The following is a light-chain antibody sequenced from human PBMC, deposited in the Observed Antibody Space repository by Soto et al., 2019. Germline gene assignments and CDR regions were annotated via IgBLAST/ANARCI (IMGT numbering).Light chain of an antibody. J-gene: IGKJ2*01. V-gene: IGKV3-20*01. CDR1: QSVSSSY. Sequence: EIVLTQSPGTLSLSQGERATLSCRASQSVSSSYLAWYQQKPGQAPRLLIYGASSRATGIPDRFSGSGSGTDFTLTITRLEPEDFAMYYCQQYGSALYTFGQGTTREIK. CDR3: QQYGSALYT. CDR2: GAS.